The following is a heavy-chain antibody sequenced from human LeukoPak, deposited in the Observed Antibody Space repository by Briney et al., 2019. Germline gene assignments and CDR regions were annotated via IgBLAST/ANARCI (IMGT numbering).Heavy chain of an antibody. CDR3: ARDRGNQYYDILTGYYYYYGMDV. Sequence: SETLSLTCTVSGGSISSYYWSWIRQPAGKGLEWIGRIYTSGSTNYNPSLKSRVTMSVDTSKNQFSLKLSSVTAADTAVYYCARDRGNQYYDILTGYYYYYGMDVWSQGTTVTVSS. V-gene: IGHV4-4*07. D-gene: IGHD3-9*01. CDR1: GGSISSYY. CDR2: IYTSGST. J-gene: IGHJ6*02.